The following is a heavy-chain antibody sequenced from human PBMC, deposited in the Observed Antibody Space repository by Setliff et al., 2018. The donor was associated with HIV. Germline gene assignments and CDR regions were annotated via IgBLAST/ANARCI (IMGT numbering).Heavy chain of an antibody. D-gene: IGHD4-17*01. CDR1: GGSISSGSYY. V-gene: IGHV4-61*09. Sequence: SETLPLTCTVSGGSISSGSYYWNWIRQPAGKGLEWIGHIYTSGSTNYNPSLKSRVTISVDTSKNQFSLKLSSVTAADTAVYYCARAANYGDYIIRPYYYYYMDVWGKGTTVTVSS. CDR2: IYTSGST. CDR3: ARAANYGDYIIRPYYYYYMDV. J-gene: IGHJ6*03.